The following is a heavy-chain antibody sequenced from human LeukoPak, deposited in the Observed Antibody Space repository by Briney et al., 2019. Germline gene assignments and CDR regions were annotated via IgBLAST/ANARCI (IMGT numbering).Heavy chain of an antibody. Sequence: PGGSLRLSCATSGFTFSNAWMSWVRQAPGKGLEWVGRIKSKVDGGTTDYAAPVKGRFTISRDDSKNTPYLQMNSLKTEDTAVYYCTTEELARSGYYYVGHWGQGTLVTVSS. D-gene: IGHD3-22*01. CDR2: IKSKVDGGTT. V-gene: IGHV3-15*01. CDR3: TTEELARSGYYYVGH. CDR1: GFTFSNAW. J-gene: IGHJ1*01.